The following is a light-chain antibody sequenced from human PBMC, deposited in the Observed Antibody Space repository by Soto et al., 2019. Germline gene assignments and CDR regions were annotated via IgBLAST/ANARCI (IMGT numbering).Light chain of an antibody. CDR2: DVS. V-gene: IGLV2-14*03. J-gene: IGLJ2*01. CDR3: SSFTSRSIVV. CDR1: SSDVGGYDY. Sequence: QSALTQPASVSASPGQSITISCTGTSSDVGGYDYVSWYQQHPGKAPKLMIFDVSYRPSGVSDRFSGSKSGNAASLTNSGLQAEDEADYYCSSFTSRSIVVFGGGTKLTVL.